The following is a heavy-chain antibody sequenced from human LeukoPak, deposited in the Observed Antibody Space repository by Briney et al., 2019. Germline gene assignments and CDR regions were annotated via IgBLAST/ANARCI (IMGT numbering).Heavy chain of an antibody. CDR3: VKDLYYDNSGYYSGAFDY. CDR1: GFTFSSYT. V-gene: IGHV3-23*01. D-gene: IGHD3-22*01. Sequence: GGSLRLSCAASGFTFSSYTMTWVRQAPGKGLEWVSAIGGSTYYADSVKGRFTISRDNSKNTLYLQMSSLRVDDTAVYYCVKDLYYDNSGYYSGAFDYWGQGTLVTVSS. J-gene: IGHJ4*02. CDR2: IGGST.